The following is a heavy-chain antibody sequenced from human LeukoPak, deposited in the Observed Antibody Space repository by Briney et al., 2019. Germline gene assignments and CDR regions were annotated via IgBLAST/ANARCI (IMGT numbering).Heavy chain of an antibody. CDR3: AKDREVVPGGMWGFFDY. CDR2: IWYDGSNK. J-gene: IGHJ4*02. V-gene: IGHV3-33*06. Sequence: GGSLRLSCAASGFTFSSYDMHWVRQAPGKGLEWVTLIWYDGSNKYYADSVKGRFTISRDNSKNTLYLQMNSLRAEDTAVYYCAKDREVVPGGMWGFFDYWGQGTLVTVST. CDR1: GFTFSSYD. D-gene: IGHD2-2*01.